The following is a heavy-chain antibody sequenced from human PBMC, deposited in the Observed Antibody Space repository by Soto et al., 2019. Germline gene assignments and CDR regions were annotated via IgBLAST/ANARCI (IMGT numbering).Heavy chain of an antibody. CDR3: ARDSTDADSGSYSGDY. CDR1: GFTFSSYS. D-gene: IGHD1-26*01. CDR2: ISSSSSTM. J-gene: IGHJ4*02. Sequence: PGGSLRLSCAASGFTFSSYSMNWVRQAPGKGLEWVSYISSSSSTMYYADSVKGRFTISRDNAKNSLFLHMNSLRDEDTAVYYCARDSTDADSGSYSGDYWGQGT. V-gene: IGHV3-48*02.